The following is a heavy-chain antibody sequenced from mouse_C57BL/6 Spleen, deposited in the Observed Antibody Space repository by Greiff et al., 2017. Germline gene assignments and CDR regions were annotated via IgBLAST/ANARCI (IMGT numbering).Heavy chain of an antibody. CDR2: IDPENGDT. D-gene: IGHD1-1*01. CDR3: TTWSYGSRYAMDY. CDR1: GFNIKDDY. V-gene: IGHV14-4*01. J-gene: IGHJ4*01. Sequence: VQLQQSGAELVRPGASVKLSCTASGFNIKDDYMHWVKQRPEQGLEWIGWIDPENGDTEYASKFQGKATITADTSSNTAYLQLSSLTSDDTAVYYCTTWSYGSRYAMDYWGQGTSVTVSS.